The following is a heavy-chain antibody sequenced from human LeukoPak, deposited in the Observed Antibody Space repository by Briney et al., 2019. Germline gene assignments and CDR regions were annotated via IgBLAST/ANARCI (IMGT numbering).Heavy chain of an antibody. D-gene: IGHD3-10*01. Sequence: GRSLRLSCAASGFTFSYYAMHWVRQAPGKGLEWVAVISFDGLSKYYADSVKGRFTISRDNSKDTLYLQVIRLRPEDTALYFCARSELFYGSVSYYHLDYWGQGTLVTVSS. CDR1: GFTFSYYA. CDR3: ARSELFYGSVSYYHLDY. J-gene: IGHJ4*02. V-gene: IGHV3-30*04. CDR2: ISFDGLSK.